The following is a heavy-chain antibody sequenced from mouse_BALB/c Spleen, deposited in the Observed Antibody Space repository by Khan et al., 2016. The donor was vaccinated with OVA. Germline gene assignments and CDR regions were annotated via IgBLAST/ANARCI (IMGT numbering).Heavy chain of an antibody. CDR1: GFTFRDYY. Sequence: EVELVESGGGLVQPGGSLKLSCATSGFTFRDYYMYWFRQTPEKRLEWVAYISNGCGNTYYSDTVKGRFTISIDNAKNTLYRQMGGLRSEDTAMYYCARHGYGKGDAMDHWGQGASVTVSS. CDR2: ISNGCGNT. V-gene: IGHV5-12*02. CDR3: ARHGYGKGDAMDH. J-gene: IGHJ4*01. D-gene: IGHD2-1*01.